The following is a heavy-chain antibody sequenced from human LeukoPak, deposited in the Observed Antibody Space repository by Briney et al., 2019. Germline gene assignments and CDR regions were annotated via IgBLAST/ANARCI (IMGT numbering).Heavy chain of an antibody. CDR3: ARDRYGYSGYDSYNWF. Sequence: SETLSLTWTLSGGSITIGSYYWSWTRHPAGKGLEWIGRIYTSGTTNYNPSLKTRVTIAVDTSKNQFSLKMSSASGADTAVYYCARDRYGYSGYDSYNWF. D-gene: IGHD5-12*01. CDR1: GGSITIGSYY. V-gene: IGHV4-61*02. CDR2: IYTSGTT. J-gene: IGHJ5*01.